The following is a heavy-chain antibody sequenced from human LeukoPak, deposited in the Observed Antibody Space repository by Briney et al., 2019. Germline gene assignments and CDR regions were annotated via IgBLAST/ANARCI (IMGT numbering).Heavy chain of an antibody. V-gene: IGHV4-31*03. CDR3: ARAGGSSSWYFDL. CDR2: IYYSGST. J-gene: IGHJ2*01. CDR1: GGSISSGGYY. D-gene: IGHD3-16*01. Sequence: SETLSLTCTVSGGSISSGGYYWSWIRQHPGKGLEWIGYIYYSGSTYYNPSLKSRVTISVDTSKNQFSLKLSSVTAADTAVYYCARAGGSSSWYFDLWGRGTLVTVSS.